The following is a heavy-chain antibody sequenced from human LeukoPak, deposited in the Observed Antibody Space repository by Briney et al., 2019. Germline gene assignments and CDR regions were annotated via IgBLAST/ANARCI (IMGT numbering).Heavy chain of an antibody. CDR3: VLIFDNFDI. CDR1: GFIFDDYA. V-gene: IGHV3-9*03. D-gene: IGHD3-10*01. J-gene: IGHJ3*02. CDR2: VSWNSGSI. Sequence: PGGSLRLSCAASGFIFDDYAMHWVRQAPGKGLEWVSGVSWNSGSIGYADSVKGRFTISRDNAKNSLYLQMNSLRTEDMALYYCVLIFDNFDIWGQGTMVTVSS.